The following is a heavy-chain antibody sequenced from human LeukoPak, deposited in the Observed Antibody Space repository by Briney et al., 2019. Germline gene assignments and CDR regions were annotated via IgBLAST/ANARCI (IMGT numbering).Heavy chain of an antibody. CDR3: ARGKNWNYYVFDY. V-gene: IGHV4-34*01. CDR1: GGSFSGYY. J-gene: IGHJ4*02. CDR2: INHSGST. Sequence: PSETLSLTCAVYGGSFSGYYWSWIRQPPGKGLEWMGEINHSGSTNYKPPLKNRVTISVDTSKNQFSLKLSSVTAADTAVYYCARGKNWNYYVFDYWGQGTLVTVSS. D-gene: IGHD1-7*01.